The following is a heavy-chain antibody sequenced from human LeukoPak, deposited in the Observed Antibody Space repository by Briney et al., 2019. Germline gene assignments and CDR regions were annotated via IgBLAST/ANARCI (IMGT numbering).Heavy chain of an antibody. Sequence: GGSLRLSCAASGFAFSTYWMDWVRQAPGKGLEWVANIKEDGSEKYYEDSVKGRFTISRDNAKNSLYLQMNSLRAEDTAVYYCARNVGWFRFDYWGQGTLVTVSS. J-gene: IGHJ4*02. CDR3: ARNVGWFRFDY. D-gene: IGHD2-15*01. V-gene: IGHV3-7*03. CDR2: IKEDGSEK. CDR1: GFAFSTYW.